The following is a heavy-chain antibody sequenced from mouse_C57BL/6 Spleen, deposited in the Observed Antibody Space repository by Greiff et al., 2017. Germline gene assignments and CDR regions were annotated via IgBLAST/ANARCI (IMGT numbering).Heavy chain of an antibody. Sequence: EVQLQQSGPGLVKPSQSLSLTCSVTGYSITSGYYWNWIRQFPGNKLEWMGYISYDGSNNYNPSLKNRISITRDTSKNQFFLKLNSVTTEDTATYYCARDYDGYYHYFDYWGQGTTLTVSS. CDR2: ISYDGSN. D-gene: IGHD2-3*01. CDR1: GYSITSGYY. J-gene: IGHJ2*01. CDR3: ARDYDGYYHYFDY. V-gene: IGHV3-6*01.